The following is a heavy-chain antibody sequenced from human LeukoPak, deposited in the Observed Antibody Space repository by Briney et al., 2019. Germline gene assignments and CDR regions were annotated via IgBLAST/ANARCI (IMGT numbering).Heavy chain of an antibody. CDR3: ARNRVVPAAHYYYYYGMHV. V-gene: IGHV4-59*08. CDR2: IYYSGST. J-gene: IGHJ6*02. D-gene: IGHD2-2*01. CDR1: GGSISSYY. Sequence: SETLSLTCTVSGGSISSYYWSWIRQPPGKGLEWIGYIYYSGSTNYNPSLKSRVTISVDTSKNQFSLKLSSVTAADTAVYYCARNRVVPAAHYYYYYGMHVWGQGTTVTVSS.